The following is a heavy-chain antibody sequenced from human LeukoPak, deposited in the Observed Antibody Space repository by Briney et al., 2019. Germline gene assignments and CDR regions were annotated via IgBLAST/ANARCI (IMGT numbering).Heavy chain of an antibody. CDR1: GFTFSSYA. CDR2: TSYDGSNK. V-gene: IGHV3-30-3*01. J-gene: IGHJ6*02. CDR3: AREYHDILTGPRGYGMDV. D-gene: IGHD3-9*01. Sequence: GGSLRLSCAASGFTFSSYAMHWVRQAPGKGLEWVAVTSYDGSNKYYADSVKGRFTISRDNSKNTLYLQMNSLRAEDTAVYYCAREYHDILTGPRGYGMDVWGQGTTVTVSS.